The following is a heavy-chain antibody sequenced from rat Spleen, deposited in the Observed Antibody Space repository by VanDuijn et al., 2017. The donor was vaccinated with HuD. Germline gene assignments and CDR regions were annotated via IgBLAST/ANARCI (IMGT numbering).Heavy chain of an antibody. Sequence: EVQLVESGGGLVQPGRSLKLSCAASGFTFSDYNMAWVRQAPKKGLEWVATISPSGGSTYYRDSVKGRFTISGDDAKTTLYLQMDSLRPEDTATYYCARAGYLRDWYFDFWGPGTMVTVSS. V-gene: IGHV5-7*01. D-gene: IGHD2-2*01. CDR3: ARAGYLRDWYFDF. J-gene: IGHJ1*01. CDR2: ISPSGGST. CDR1: GFTFSDYN.